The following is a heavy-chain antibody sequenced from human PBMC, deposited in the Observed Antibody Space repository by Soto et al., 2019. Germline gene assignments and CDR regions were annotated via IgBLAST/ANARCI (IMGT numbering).Heavy chain of an antibody. CDR3: AKDQSNSNPLYYFDF. V-gene: IGHV4-30-2*01. J-gene: IGHJ4*02. Sequence: SETLSLTCAVSGGSISGGGFSWSWIRQPPGKGLEWIGYILHTGGTQYNPSLKSRVSMSVDKSKNQFSLQMNSLRAEDTAIYYCAKDQSNSNPLYYFDFWGPGTLVTVSS. CDR2: ILHTGGT. CDR1: GGSISGGGFS. D-gene: IGHD3-22*01.